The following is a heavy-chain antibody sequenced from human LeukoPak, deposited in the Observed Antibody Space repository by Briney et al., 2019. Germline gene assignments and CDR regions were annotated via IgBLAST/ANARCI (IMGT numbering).Heavy chain of an antibody. CDR3: ARLPGGLEYYYDSSGYYYPTVDAFDI. CDR2: INHSGST. V-gene: IGHV4-34*01. D-gene: IGHD3-22*01. J-gene: IGHJ3*02. CDR1: GGSFSGYY. Sequence: SETLSLTCAVYGGSFSGYYWSWIRQPPGKGLEWIGEINHSGSTNYNPSLKSRVTISVDTSKNQFSLKLSSVTAADTAVYYCARLPGGLEYYYDSSGYYYPTVDAFDIWGQGTMVTVSS.